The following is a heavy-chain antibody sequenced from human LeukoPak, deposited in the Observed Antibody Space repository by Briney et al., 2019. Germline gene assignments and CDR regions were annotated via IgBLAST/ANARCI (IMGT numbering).Heavy chain of an antibody. CDR1: GFTFSSYG. J-gene: IGHJ4*02. CDR2: IWYDGSNK. V-gene: IGHV3-33*01. D-gene: IGHD3-22*01. CDR3: ARDRDSSGYVTVYYFDY. Sequence: PGGSLRLSCAASGFTFSSYGMHWVRQAPGKGLEWVAVIWYDGSNKYYADSVKGRFTISRDNSKNTLYLQMNSLRAEDTAVYYCARDRDSSGYVTVYYFDYWGQGTLVTVSS.